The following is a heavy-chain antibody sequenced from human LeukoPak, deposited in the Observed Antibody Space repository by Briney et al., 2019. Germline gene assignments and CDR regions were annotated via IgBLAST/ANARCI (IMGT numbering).Heavy chain of an antibody. CDR3: ARDFAADRIVGATTRGGRD. D-gene: IGHD1-26*01. J-gene: IGHJ4*02. CDR2: ISYDGSNK. CDR1: GFTFSSYA. V-gene: IGHV3-30-3*01. Sequence: PGGSLRLSCAASGFTFSSYAMHWVRQAPGKGLEWVAVISYDGSNKYYADSVKGRFTISRDNSKNTLYLQMNSLRAEDTAVYYCARDFAADRIVGATTRGGRDWGQGTLVTVSS.